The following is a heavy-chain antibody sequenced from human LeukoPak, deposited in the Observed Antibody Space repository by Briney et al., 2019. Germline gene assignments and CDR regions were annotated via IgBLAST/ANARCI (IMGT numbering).Heavy chain of an antibody. J-gene: IGHJ4*02. Sequence: GGSLRLSCAASGFTFSTYSMNWVRQAPGKGLEWVSYIDSSSSTIYYADSVRGRFTISRDNAKNSLYLQINSLRAEDTAIYYCAKDHLPGIVVADRDYWGQGTLVTVSS. CDR2: IDSSSSTI. V-gene: IGHV3-48*01. D-gene: IGHD6-19*01. CDR3: AKDHLPGIVVADRDY. CDR1: GFTFSTYS.